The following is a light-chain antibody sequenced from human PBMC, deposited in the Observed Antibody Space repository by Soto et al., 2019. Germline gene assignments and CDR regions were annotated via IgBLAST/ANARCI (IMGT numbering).Light chain of an antibody. V-gene: IGKV3-15*01. CDR1: QSVSSN. J-gene: IGKJ2*01. CDR2: GAS. CDR3: QQYNNWPFT. Sequence: EIVMTQSPATLSVSPGERATLSCRASQSVSSNLAWYQQKPGQAPRLLIYGASTRATGIQARFSGSGSGTEFNLTISSLQSEDFAIYYCQQYNNWPFTFGQGTKLEIK.